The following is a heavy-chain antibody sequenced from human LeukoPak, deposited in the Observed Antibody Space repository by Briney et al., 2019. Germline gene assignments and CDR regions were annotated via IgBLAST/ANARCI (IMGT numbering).Heavy chain of an antibody. J-gene: IGHJ6*03. D-gene: IGHD3-10*01. CDR1: GGSITTSSYY. CDR3: ARIRGFGADYYYYYMDV. CDR2: IFYSGTT. V-gene: IGHV4-39*07. Sequence: SETLSLTCTVSGGSITTSSYYWGWIRQPPGKGLEWIGNIFYSGTTYYSPSLKTRVTISLDTSRNQFSLKLSSVTAADTAAYYCARIRGFGADYYYYYMDVWGKGTTVTVSS.